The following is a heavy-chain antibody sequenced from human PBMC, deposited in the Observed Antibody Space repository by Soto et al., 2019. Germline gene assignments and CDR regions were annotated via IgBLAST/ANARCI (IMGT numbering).Heavy chain of an antibody. V-gene: IGHV4-59*01. CDR1: GGSISSYY. J-gene: IGHJ5*02. D-gene: IGHD7-27*01. CDR3: ARELGIGVDWFDP. Sequence: SETLSLTCTVSGGSISSYYWSWIRQPPGKGLEWIGYIYYSGSTNYNPSLKSRVTISVDTSKNQFSLKLSSVTAADTAVYYCARELGIGVDWFDPWGQGTLVTVSS. CDR2: IYYSGST.